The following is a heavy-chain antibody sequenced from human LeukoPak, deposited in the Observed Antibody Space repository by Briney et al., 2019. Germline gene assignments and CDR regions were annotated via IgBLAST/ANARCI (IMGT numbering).Heavy chain of an antibody. Sequence: SVKVSCKASGTTFSSYAINWVRQAPGQGLEWMGAITPSFGTVKYAQKFQGRVTMTADESTSTAYMDLNYLRSDDTAVYFCARATSANEYSYGFHFDYWGQGTLVTVSS. CDR2: ITPSFGTV. CDR3: ARATSANEYSYGFHFDY. D-gene: IGHD5-18*01. J-gene: IGHJ4*02. V-gene: IGHV1-69*01. CDR1: GTTFSSYA.